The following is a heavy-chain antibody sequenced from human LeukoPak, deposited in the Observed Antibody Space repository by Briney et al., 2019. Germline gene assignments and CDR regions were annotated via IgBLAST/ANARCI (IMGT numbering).Heavy chain of an antibody. D-gene: IGHD3-9*01. CDR1: GFTFSTYR. V-gene: IGHV3-48*02. J-gene: IGHJ4*02. CDR2: ISSSSGTM. Sequence: GGSLRLSCAASGFTFSTYRMTWVRQAPGKGLEWISYISSSSGTMYYADSVRGRFTISRDNAKNSLYLQMNSLRDVDTAVYFCASVDILTGYRYFDYWGQGTLVTVSS. CDR3: ASVDILTGYRYFDY.